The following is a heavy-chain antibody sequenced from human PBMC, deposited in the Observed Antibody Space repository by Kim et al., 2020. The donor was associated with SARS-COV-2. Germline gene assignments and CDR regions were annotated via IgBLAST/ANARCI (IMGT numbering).Heavy chain of an antibody. D-gene: IGHD2-15*01. CDR2: IKNDGTIT. Sequence: GGSLRLSCAASFSGYWMHWVRQAPGKGVVWVSQIKNDGTITAYADSVKGRFTISRDNAKNTLSLQMNSLRADDTAVYYCVRGGLPGGLDSWGQGTLVTVSS. V-gene: IGHV3-74*01. CDR1: FSGYW. J-gene: IGHJ4*02. CDR3: VRGGLPGGLDS.